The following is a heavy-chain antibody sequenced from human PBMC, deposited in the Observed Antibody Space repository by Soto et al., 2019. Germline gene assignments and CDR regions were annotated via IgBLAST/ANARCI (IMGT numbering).Heavy chain of an antibody. Sequence: QVQLVQSGAEVKKPGSSVKVSCKDSGGTFGTYSMFRVRQAPGQGLEWMGRIIPMLGIRNYAQRFQDRVTITADKSTATAHTELSGLRSEDTALYYCTIGSWSGEVFDIWGQGTMVTVSS. V-gene: IGHV1-69*02. CDR2: IIPMLGIR. J-gene: IGHJ3*02. CDR3: TIGSWSGEVFDI. CDR1: GGTFGTYS. D-gene: IGHD2-21*01.